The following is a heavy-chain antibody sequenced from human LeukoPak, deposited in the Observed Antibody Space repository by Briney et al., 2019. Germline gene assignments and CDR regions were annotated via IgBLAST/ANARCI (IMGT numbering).Heavy chain of an antibody. Sequence: PSQTLSLTCTVSGGSISSGGYYWSWIRQHPGKGLECIGYIYYSGSANYNPSLKSRVTISVDTSKNQFSLKLSSVTAADTAMYYCARRLEPWLGRGWFDTWGRGTLVTVSS. CDR3: ARRLEPWLGRGWFDT. J-gene: IGHJ5*02. D-gene: IGHD6-19*01. CDR2: IYYSGSA. CDR1: GGSISSGGYY. V-gene: IGHV4-61*08.